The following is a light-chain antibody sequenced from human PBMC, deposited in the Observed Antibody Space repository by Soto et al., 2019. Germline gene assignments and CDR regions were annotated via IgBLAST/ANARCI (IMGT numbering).Light chain of an antibody. J-gene: IGLJ1*01. Sequence: QSALTQPASVSGSPGQSITISCTGTTSDVGRYNYVYWYQQHPGKAPKLIIYDVSNRPSGVSNRFSGSKSGNTASLTISGLQAEDEADYYCNSYTGSSTYVFGTGTKVTVL. CDR2: DVS. CDR3: NSYTGSSTYV. V-gene: IGLV2-14*01. CDR1: TSDVGRYNY.